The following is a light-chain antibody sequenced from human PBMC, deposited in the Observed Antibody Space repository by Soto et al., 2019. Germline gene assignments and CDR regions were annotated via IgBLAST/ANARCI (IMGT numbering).Light chain of an antibody. CDR3: SSYTSSSPV. CDR1: SSDVGGYNY. J-gene: IGLJ3*02. V-gene: IGLV2-14*01. CDR2: DVS. Sequence: QSVLTQPASVSGSPGQSITISCTGTSSDVGGYNYVSWYQQHPGKAPKLMIYDVSNRPSGVSNRFSGSKSGNTASLTISGLQAEDEADYYCSSYTSSSPVLGGGTKLTVL.